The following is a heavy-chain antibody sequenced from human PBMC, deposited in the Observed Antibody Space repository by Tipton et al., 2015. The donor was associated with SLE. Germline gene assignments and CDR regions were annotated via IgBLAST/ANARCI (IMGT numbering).Heavy chain of an antibody. J-gene: IGHJ4*02. CDR3: VGVTIQGGDY. Sequence: TLSLTCAVYGGSFSGYYWSWIRQPPGKGLEWIGEINHSGSTNYNPSLKSRVTISVDTSKNQFSLKLSSVTAADTAVYYCVGVTIQGGDYWGQGTLVTVSS. V-gene: IGHV4-34*01. CDR2: INHSGST. CDR1: GGSFSGYY. D-gene: IGHD5-12*01.